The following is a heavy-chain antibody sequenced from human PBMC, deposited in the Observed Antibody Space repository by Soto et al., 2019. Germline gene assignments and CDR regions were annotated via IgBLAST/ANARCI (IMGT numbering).Heavy chain of an antibody. J-gene: IGHJ5*02. V-gene: IGHV3-21*01. D-gene: IGHD6-13*01. CDR3: TRDASRDSSARGWFDP. CDR1: GFTFRSFT. Sequence: GGSLRRSCAASGFTFRSFTMNWVRQAPGKGLEWVSTISSNSAYIYYTDALRGRFTISRDNAKNSLHLQMNSLRAEDTAVYYCTRDASRDSSARGWFDPWGPGTLVTVSS. CDR2: ISSNSAYI.